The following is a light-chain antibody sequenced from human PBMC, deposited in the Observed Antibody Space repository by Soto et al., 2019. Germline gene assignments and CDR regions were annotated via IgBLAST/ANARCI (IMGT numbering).Light chain of an antibody. CDR2: EVN. CDR1: SSDVCAYNY. V-gene: IGLV2-8*01. Sequence: QSVLTHPPSASGSPGQSVTISCTGTSSDVCAYNYVSWYQQYPGKAPKRMIYEVNTRPSGVPDRFSGSKSGKTASLTVSGLQPEDEADYHCTSDAGSNIWVFGGGTKVTV. J-gene: IGLJ3*02. CDR3: TSDAGSNIWV.